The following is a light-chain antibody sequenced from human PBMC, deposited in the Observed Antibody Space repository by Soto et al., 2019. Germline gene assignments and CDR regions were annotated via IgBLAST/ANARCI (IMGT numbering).Light chain of an antibody. CDR2: DVS. CDR1: SSDVGGYNS. CDR3: SSYTSTNTLI. V-gene: IGLV2-14*03. Sequence: QSALTQPASVSGSPGQSITISCTGTSSDVGGYNSVSWYQQHPDKAPQLKIFDVSNRPSGISDRFSGSTSGNTASLTISGLQAEDDADYYCSSYTSTNTLIFGGGTKVTVL. J-gene: IGLJ2*01.